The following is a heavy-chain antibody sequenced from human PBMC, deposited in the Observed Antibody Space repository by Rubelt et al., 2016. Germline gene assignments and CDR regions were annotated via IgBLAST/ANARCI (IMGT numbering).Heavy chain of an antibody. D-gene: IGHD6-13*01. CDR2: IKQDGSEK. J-gene: IGHJ4*02. Sequence: EVQLVESGGGLVQPGESRRLSCAASGFTFSSHWMNWVRQAPGKGLEWVANIKQDGSEKNYVDSVKGRFTIARDNAKKSMLLRMHRLRAEGTAVYYCARGIATAGSFNYWGQGTLVTVSS. CDR3: ARGIATAGSFNY. CDR1: GFTFSSHW. V-gene: IGHV3-7*04.